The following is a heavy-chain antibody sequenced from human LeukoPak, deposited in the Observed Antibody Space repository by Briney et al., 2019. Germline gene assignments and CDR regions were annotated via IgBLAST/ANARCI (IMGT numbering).Heavy chain of an antibody. V-gene: IGHV4-34*01. Sequence: LRLSCAASGFTFSSYEMNWIRQPPGKGLEWIGEINHSGSTKYNPTLKSRVTISVDTSKNQLSLKLSSVTAADTAVYYCARLLGGYWGQGTLVTVSS. CDR1: GFTFSSYE. D-gene: IGHD2/OR15-2a*01. J-gene: IGHJ4*02. CDR3: ARLLGGY. CDR2: INHSGST.